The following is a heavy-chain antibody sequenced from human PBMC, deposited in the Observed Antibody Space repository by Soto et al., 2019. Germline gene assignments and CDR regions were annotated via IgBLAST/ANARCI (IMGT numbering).Heavy chain of an antibody. Sequence: EVQLVESGGGLVQPGGSLRLSCAASGFTFSSYWMHWVRQAPGKGLVWVSRINSDGSSTSYADSVKGRFTISRDNAKNTLYLQMNSLRAEDTAVYYCARDPFCFLGNSTSCFNWFDPWGQGTLVTVSS. D-gene: IGHD2-2*01. CDR2: INSDGSST. CDR1: GFTFSSYW. CDR3: ARDPFCFLGNSTSCFNWFDP. V-gene: IGHV3-74*01. J-gene: IGHJ5*02.